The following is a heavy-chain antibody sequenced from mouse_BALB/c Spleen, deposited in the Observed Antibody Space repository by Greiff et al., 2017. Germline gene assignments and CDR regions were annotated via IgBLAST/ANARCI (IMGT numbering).Heavy chain of an antibody. V-gene: IGHV1-7*01. Sequence: QVQLQQSGAELVKPGASVKMSCKASGYTFTSYWMHWVKQRPGQGLEWIGYINPSTGYTEYNQKFKDKATLTADKSSSTAYMQLSSLTSEDAAVYDCARGGYEYAMDYWGQGTSVTVSS. CDR3: ARGGYEYAMDY. CDR2: INPSTGYT. J-gene: IGHJ4*01. D-gene: IGHD2-14*01. CDR1: GYTFTSYW.